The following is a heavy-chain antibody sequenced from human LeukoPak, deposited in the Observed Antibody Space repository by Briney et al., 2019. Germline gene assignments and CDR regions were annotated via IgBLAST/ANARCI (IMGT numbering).Heavy chain of an antibody. Sequence: ASVKVSCKASGYTFTGYYMHWVRQARGQGLEGRGWINPNSGGTNYAQKFQGRVTMTRDTSISTAYMELSRLRSDDTAVYYCARGESKRWLQLPPFDYWGQGTLVTVSS. V-gene: IGHV1-2*02. J-gene: IGHJ4*02. D-gene: IGHD5-24*01. CDR2: INPNSGGT. CDR3: ARGESKRWLQLPPFDY. CDR1: GYTFTGYY.